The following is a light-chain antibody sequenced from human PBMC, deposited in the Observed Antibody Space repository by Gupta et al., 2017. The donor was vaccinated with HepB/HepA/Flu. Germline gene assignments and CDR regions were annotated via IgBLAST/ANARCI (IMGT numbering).Light chain of an antibody. Sequence: AIQMTQSPSSLSASVGDRVTITGLASQGIGNDLGWYQQKPGRAPNLLIYAASTLQSGVPSRFSGSGSGTDFTLTISSLQPEDFATYYCLQDYNYPFTFGPGTRVDIK. J-gene: IGKJ3*01. CDR2: AAS. V-gene: IGKV1-6*01. CDR1: QGIGND. CDR3: LQDYNYPFT.